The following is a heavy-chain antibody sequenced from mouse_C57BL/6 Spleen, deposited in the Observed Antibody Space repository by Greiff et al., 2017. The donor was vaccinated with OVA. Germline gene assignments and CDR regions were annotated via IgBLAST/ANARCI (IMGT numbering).Heavy chain of an antibody. J-gene: IGHJ2*01. V-gene: IGHV1-26*01. CDR2: INPNNGGT. Sequence: EVQLQQSGPELVKPGASVKISCKASGYTFTDYYMNWVKQSHGKSLEWIGDINPNNGGTSYNQKFKGKATLTVDKSSSTAYMELRSLTSEDSAVYYCARDRAGFDYWGQGTTLTVSS. D-gene: IGHD3-3*01. CDR3: ARDRAGFDY. CDR1: GYTFTDYY.